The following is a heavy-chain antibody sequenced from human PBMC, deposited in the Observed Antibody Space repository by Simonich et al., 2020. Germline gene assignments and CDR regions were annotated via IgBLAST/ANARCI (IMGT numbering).Heavy chain of an antibody. V-gene: IGHV3-30*07. D-gene: IGHD6-13*01. J-gene: IGHJ4*02. Sequence: QVQLVESGGGVVQPGRSLRLSCAASGFTFSSYDMHRVRRAAGKGLEWVEVISYDGSNKYYADSVKGRFTISRDNSKNTLYLQMNSLRAEDTAVYYCAREQSKNGETAAGYYFDYWGQGTLVTVSS. CDR2: ISYDGSNK. CDR1: GFTFSSYD. CDR3: AREQSKNGETAAGYYFDY.